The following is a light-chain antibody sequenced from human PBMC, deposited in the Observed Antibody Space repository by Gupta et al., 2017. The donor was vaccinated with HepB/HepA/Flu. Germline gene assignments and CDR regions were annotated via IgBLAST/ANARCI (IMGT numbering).Light chain of an antibody. CDR2: GAS. Sequence: EIVLTQSPATLSLSPGERATLSCRASQSVSSSYLAWYQQKPGQAPRLLIYGASSRDTGIPDRFSGSGSGTDFTLTISRLEPEDFAVYYCQQYGSSPQTFGQGTKLEIK. CDR3: QQYGSSPQT. V-gene: IGKV3-20*01. J-gene: IGKJ1*01. CDR1: QSVSSSY.